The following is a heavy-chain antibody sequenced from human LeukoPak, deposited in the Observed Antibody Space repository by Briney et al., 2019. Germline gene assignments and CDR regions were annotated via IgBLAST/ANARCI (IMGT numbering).Heavy chain of an antibody. CDR3: AIRDGHTDH. CDR1: GYTFGTHW. CDR2: INPSGDFR. J-gene: IGHJ4*02. Sequence: ASVKVSCKASGYTFGTHWMHWVRQAPGQGLEWMAIINPSGDFRSYAQKFQGRVTITADKSTSTAYMELSSLRSEDTAVYYCAIRDGHTDHWGQGTLVTVSS. D-gene: IGHD5-24*01. V-gene: IGHV1-46*01.